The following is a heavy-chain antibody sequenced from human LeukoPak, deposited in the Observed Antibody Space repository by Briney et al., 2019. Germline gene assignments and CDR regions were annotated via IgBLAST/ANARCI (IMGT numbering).Heavy chain of an antibody. CDR1: GGSISSYF. CDR3: AAERITIFGVGTYFDY. Sequence: SETLSLTCTVSGGSISSYFWSWIRQPPRKGLEWIGYIYYSGSTNYNPSLKSRVTISVDTSKNQFSLKLSSVTAADTAVYYCAAERITIFGVGTYFDYWGQGTLVTVSS. V-gene: IGHV4-59*01. CDR2: IYYSGST. D-gene: IGHD3-3*01. J-gene: IGHJ4*02.